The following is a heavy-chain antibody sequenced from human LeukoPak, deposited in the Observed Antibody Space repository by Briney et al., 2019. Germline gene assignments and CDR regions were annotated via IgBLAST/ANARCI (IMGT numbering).Heavy chain of an antibody. J-gene: IGHJ1*01. V-gene: IGHV5-51*01. CDR1: GYTFTHQW. D-gene: IGHD2-21*01. CDR2: IYPRDSDT. CDR3: ARHSEAIGAI. Sequence: PGESLKISFKASGYTFTHQWIGWVRQKSGSGLEWMGIIYPRDSDTRYSPSFQGHVSISADTSINTAYLEWSRLEASDTAIYYCARHSEAIGAIWGQGTLVTVSS.